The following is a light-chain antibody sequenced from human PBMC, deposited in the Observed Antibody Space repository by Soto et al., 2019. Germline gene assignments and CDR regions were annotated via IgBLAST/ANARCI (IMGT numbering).Light chain of an antibody. CDR1: SSNIGSNT. CDR2: SNN. V-gene: IGLV1-44*01. J-gene: IGLJ3*02. CDR3: AAWDDSLNGWV. Sequence: QSALTQPPSASGTPGQRVTISCSGSSSNIGSNTVNWYQHLPGTAPKLLIYSNNQRPSGVPDRFSGSKSGTSASLAISGLQSGDEADYYCAAWDDSLNGWVFGGGTKVTVL.